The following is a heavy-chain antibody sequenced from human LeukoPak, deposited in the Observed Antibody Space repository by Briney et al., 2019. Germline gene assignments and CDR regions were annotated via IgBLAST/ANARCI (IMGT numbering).Heavy chain of an antibody. D-gene: IGHD6-19*01. CDR3: ARESIAVAGAPFDY. CDR2: ISSGSTI. CDR1: GFTFSSYE. Sequence: PGGSLRLSCAASGFTFSSYEMNWVRQPPGKGLEWVSYISSGSTIYDADSAKGRFTISRDNAKNSLYLQMNSLRAEDTAVYYCARESIAVAGAPFDYWGQGTLVTVSS. V-gene: IGHV3-48*03. J-gene: IGHJ4*02.